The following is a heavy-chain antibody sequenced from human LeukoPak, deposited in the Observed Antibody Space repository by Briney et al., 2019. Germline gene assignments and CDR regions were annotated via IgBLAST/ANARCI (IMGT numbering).Heavy chain of an antibody. CDR3: WKGWGLWGDY. Sequence: GRSLRLSCAASGFTFSSSGMHWVRQAPGKGLEWVAVTSYDGSSEYYSDSVKGRFTISRDNSRNTLYLQMNSLGAEDTAVYYFWKGWGLWGDYWGQGTLVTVSS. D-gene: IGHD3-16*01. CDR2: TSYDGSSE. V-gene: IGHV3-30*18. J-gene: IGHJ4*02. CDR1: GFTFSSSG.